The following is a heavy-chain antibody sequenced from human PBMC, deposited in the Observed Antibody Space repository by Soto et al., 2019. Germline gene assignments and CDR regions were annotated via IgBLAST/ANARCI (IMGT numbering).Heavy chain of an antibody. D-gene: IGHD3-22*01. V-gene: IGHV3-7*03. J-gene: IGHJ4*02. CDR1: GFTFSSYW. CDR3: ARATPYYDSSGYFRYYFDY. Sequence: LRLSCAASGFTFSSYWMSWVRQAPGKGLEWVANIKQDGSEKYYVDSVKGRFTISRDNAKNSLYLQMNSLRAEDTAVYYCARATPYYDSSGYFRYYFDYWGQGTLVTVSS. CDR2: IKQDGSEK.